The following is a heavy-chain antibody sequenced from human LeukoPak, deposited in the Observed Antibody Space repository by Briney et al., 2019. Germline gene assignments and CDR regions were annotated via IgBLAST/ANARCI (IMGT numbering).Heavy chain of an antibody. J-gene: IGHJ4*02. CDR1: GYTFTGYY. Sequence: ASVKVSCKASGYTFTGYYMHWVREAPGQGLEWMGWINTNSGGTSYAQKFQGRVTMTRDTSISTAYMELSRLRSDDTAVYYCARAFYDILTGYATPIGYWGQGTLVTVSS. CDR3: ARAFYDILTGYATPIGY. D-gene: IGHD3-9*01. CDR2: INTNSGGT. V-gene: IGHV1-2*02.